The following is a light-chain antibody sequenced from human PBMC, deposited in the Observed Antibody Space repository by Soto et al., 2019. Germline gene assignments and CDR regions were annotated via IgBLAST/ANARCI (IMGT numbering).Light chain of an antibody. V-gene: IGKV1-5*03. J-gene: IGKJ1*01. CDR1: QSISSW. Sequence: DIQMTQSPSTLSASVGDRVTITCRASQSISSWLAWYQQKPGKAPNLLIYEASRLESAVPSRFSGSASGTEFTLTINSLQPDDSATYYCQQYSSYPETSGQGTKVEIK. CDR2: EAS. CDR3: QQYSSYPET.